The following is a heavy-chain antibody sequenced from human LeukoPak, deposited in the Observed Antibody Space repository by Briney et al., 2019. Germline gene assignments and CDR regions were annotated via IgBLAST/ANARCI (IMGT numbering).Heavy chain of an antibody. V-gene: IGHV4-38-2*02. CDR2: IYHSGST. CDR3: ARDLARDYYGSGSPSNWFDP. J-gene: IGHJ5*02. CDR1: GYSISSGYY. Sequence: SETLSLTCTVSGYSISSGYYWGWIRQPPGKGLEWIGSIYHSGSTYYNPSLKSRVTISVDTSKNQFSLKLSSVTAADTAVYYCARDLARDYYGSGSPSNWFDPWGQGTLVTVSS. D-gene: IGHD3-10*01.